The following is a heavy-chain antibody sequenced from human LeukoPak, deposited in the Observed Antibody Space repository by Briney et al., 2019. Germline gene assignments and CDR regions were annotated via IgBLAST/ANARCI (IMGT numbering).Heavy chain of an antibody. J-gene: IGHJ4*02. CDR3: AKNGDYDSSGCYYEKYYFDY. Sequence: PGRSLRLSCAASGFTFSSYGMHWVRQAPGKGLEWVAVISYDGSNKYYADSVKGRFTISRDNSKNTLYLQMNSLRAEDTAVYYCAKNGDYDSSGCYYEKYYFDYWAREPWSPSPQ. V-gene: IGHV3-30*18. D-gene: IGHD3-22*01. CDR2: ISYDGSNK. CDR1: GFTFSSYG.